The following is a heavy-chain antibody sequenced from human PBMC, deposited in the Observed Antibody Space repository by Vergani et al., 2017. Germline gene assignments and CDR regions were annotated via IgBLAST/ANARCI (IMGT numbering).Heavy chain of an antibody. Sequence: QVQLVQSGAEVKKPGSSVKVSCKASGGTFSSYAISWVRQAPGQGLEWMGRIIPIFGTANYAQKFQGRVTITADESTSTAYMELSSLRSEDTAVYYCAMGEAYSSGWYGRAYDMDVWGKGTTVTVSS. D-gene: IGHD6-19*01. J-gene: IGHJ6*03. CDR2: IIPIFGTA. V-gene: IGHV1-69*13. CDR3: AMGEAYSSGWYGRAYDMDV. CDR1: GGTFSSYA.